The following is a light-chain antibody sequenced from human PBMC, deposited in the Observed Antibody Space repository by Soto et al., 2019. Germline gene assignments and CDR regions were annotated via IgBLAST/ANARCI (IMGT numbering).Light chain of an antibody. CDR1: SSDVGGYNY. CDR3: SSYAGSNTYV. J-gene: IGLJ1*01. V-gene: IGLV2-8*01. Sequence: QSGLTQPPSASGSPGQSVTISCTGTSSDVGGYNYVSWYQQHPDKAPKVIIYEVTRRPSGVPDRFSASKSGNTASLTVAGLQPEDEADYYCSSYAGSNTYVFGTGTKVTVL. CDR2: EVT.